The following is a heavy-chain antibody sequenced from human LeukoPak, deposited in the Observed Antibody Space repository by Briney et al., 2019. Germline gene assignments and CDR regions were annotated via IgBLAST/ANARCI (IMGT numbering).Heavy chain of an antibody. Sequence: SETLSLTCTASGVSISDYYLNWIRQPPGKGLEWIGFIYYTGSTNYNPSLRSRVSMSVDTSKSQFSLKLSFVTAADTAVYYCVRGGSKAAATFDFWGQGTLVTVSS. D-gene: IGHD2-15*01. J-gene: IGHJ4*02. CDR3: VRGGSKAAATFDF. CDR1: GVSISDYY. V-gene: IGHV4-59*12. CDR2: IYYTGST.